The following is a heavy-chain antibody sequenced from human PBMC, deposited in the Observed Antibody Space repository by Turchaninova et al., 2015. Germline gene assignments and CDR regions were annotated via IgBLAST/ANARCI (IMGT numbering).Heavy chain of an antibody. CDR1: GFNFSYYW. Sequence: AQLVESGGGLVQPGGSLRLSCAASGFNFSYYWMHWVRQAPGKGPVWVSRISSDGSTTIYADSVKGRFTISRDNTKNTLYLQMKSLRAEDTAVYYCARPEPVPWGQGTLVTVSS. CDR3: ARPEPVP. J-gene: IGHJ5*02. V-gene: IGHV3-74*01. D-gene: IGHD1-14*01. CDR2: ISSDGSTT.